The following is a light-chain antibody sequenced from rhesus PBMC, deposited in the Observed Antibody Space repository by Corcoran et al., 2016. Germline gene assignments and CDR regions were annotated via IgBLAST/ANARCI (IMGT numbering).Light chain of an antibody. CDR2: AAS. V-gene: IGKV1-25*01. J-gene: IGKJ2*01. Sequence: DIQMTQSPSSLSASVGDRVTITCRASQGIDTYFVWYQQKTSKAPNPLIYAASTLQSGVPSRFSGSRSGTNFNLTITNLQPEDYGTYYCQQHHTYPYTCGQGTKVDVK. CDR3: QQHHTYPYT. CDR1: QGIDTY.